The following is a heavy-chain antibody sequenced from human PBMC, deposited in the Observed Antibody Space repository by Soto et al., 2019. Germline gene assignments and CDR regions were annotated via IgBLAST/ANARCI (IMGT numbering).Heavy chain of an antibody. J-gene: IGHJ6*02. Sequence: GESLKISCKGSGYSFTSYWIGWVRQMPGKGLEWMGIIYPGDSDTRYSPSFQGQVTISADKSISTAYLQWSSLKASDTAMYYCARHVAKYYYDSSGYRDYYYYGMDVWGQGTTVTVSS. V-gene: IGHV5-51*01. CDR2: IYPGDSDT. CDR1: GYSFTSYW. D-gene: IGHD3-22*01. CDR3: ARHVAKYYYDSSGYRDYYYYGMDV.